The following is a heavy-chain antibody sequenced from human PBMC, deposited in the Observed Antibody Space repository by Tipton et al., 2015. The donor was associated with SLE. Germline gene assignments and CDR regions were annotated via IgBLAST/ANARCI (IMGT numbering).Heavy chain of an antibody. J-gene: IGHJ4*02. CDR2: IHYSGTT. V-gene: IGHV4-59*11. Sequence: TLSLTCTVSGVSLSSHYWSWIRQSPGKGLEWIGYIHYSGTTNYNPSLRGRVTVSVDTSKNQFSLKMSSVTVADTAVYYCAREQKGFDSWGQGTLVTVSS. CDR1: GVSLSSHY. CDR3: AREQKGFDS.